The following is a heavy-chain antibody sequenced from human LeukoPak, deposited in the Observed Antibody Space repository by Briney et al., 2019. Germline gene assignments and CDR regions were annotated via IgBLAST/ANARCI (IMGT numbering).Heavy chain of an antibody. CDR3: ASKVAYCSGGSCYGYFAY. CDR2: IYYSGST. V-gene: IGHV4-59*08. CDR1: GGSIISDY. D-gene: IGHD2-15*01. J-gene: IGHJ4*02. Sequence: SETLSLTCTVSGGSIISDYWSWVRQPPGKGLEWIVCIYYSGSTNYNPSLKSRVTISVDTSKTQFSLKLSSVTDADTAMYYCASKVAYCSGGSCYGYFAYWGQGNLVTVSS.